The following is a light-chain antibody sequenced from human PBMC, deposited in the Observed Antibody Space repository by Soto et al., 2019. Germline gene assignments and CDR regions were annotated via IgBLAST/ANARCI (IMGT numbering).Light chain of an antibody. CDR2: RAS. Sequence: DMQMTRSPASLSGWRVEGGTSGVLGSRSISSWLAWSQQKPGTAPKPLIYRASSLEGGAPSRFSGSGSGTGFPLTISILSADDFATYYQQHYDSHPWTFGEGTKVDIK. CDR1: RSISSW. J-gene: IGKJ1*01. V-gene: IGKV1-5*03. CDR3: QHYDSHPWT.